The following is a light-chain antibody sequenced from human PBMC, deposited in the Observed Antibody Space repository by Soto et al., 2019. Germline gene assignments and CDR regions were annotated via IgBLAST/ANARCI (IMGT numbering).Light chain of an antibody. CDR2: DAS. CDR1: QDITNS. Sequence: IQMSQSLSSLSASVRDRVTITCQASQDITNSLNWYQQKPGKAPNLLIFDASNLDAGVPSRFSGSGSGTYFTFTIHSLQPEDVATYYCQQYDLLSLTFGG. CDR3: QQYDLLSLT. J-gene: IGKJ4*01. V-gene: IGKV1-33*01.